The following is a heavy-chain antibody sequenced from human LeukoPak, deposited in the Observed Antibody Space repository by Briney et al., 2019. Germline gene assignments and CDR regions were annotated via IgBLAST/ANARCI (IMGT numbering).Heavy chain of an antibody. CDR1: GGTFSSYA. CDR2: IIPIFGTA. CDR3: ARGGGYNWFDP. J-gene: IGHJ5*02. Sequence: EASVKVSCKASGGTFSSYAISWVRQAPGQGLEWMGGIIPIFGTANYAQKFQGRVTIAADESTSTAYMELSSLRSEDTAVYYCARGGGYNWFDPWGQGTLVTVSS. V-gene: IGHV1-69*13. D-gene: IGHD6-25*01.